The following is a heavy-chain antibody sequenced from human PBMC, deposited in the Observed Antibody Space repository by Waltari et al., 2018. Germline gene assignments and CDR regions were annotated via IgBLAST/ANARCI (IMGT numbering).Heavy chain of an antibody. CDR1: DGSMTGHY. CDR3: ARTSRAIDYYFDY. Sequence: QVQLQESGPGLVKPSETLSLTCTVSDGSMTGHYWSWNRQPPGKGLEWIGYIYYSGNTNYNPSLKSRVTISVDTSKTQFSLKLNSVTAADTALYYCARTSRAIDYYFDYWGQGTLVTVSS. V-gene: IGHV4-59*11. D-gene: IGHD3-10*01. J-gene: IGHJ4*01. CDR2: IYYSGNT.